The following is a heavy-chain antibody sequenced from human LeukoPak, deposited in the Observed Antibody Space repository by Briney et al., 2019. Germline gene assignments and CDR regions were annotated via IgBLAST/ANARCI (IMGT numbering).Heavy chain of an antibody. V-gene: IGHV3-30-3*01. CDR2: VSYDGSNK. J-gene: IGHJ6*02. CDR3: ARDIKGGVIYYYGMDV. Sequence: GGSLRLSCAASGFTFSSCAMHWVRQAPGKGLEWVAVVSYDGSNKNYADSVKGRFTISRDNSKNTLYLQMNSLRAEDTAVYYCARDIKGGVIYYYGMDVWGQGTTVTVSS. D-gene: IGHD3-10*01. CDR1: GFTFSSCA.